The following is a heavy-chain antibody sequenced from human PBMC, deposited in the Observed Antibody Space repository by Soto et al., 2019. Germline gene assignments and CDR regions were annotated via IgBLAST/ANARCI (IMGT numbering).Heavy chain of an antibody. CDR3: AKDATVSRTYADY. J-gene: IGHJ4*02. CDR2: IYYSGST. Sequence: SDTLSLTCTVSGGSISSGGDYWSWIRQHPGKGLEWIGYIYYSGSTYYNPSLKSRVTISVDTSKNTLWLQMNSLRAEDTAVYYCAKDATVSRTYADYWGQVTLVTVSS. V-gene: IGHV4-31*03. D-gene: IGHD4-17*01. CDR1: GGSISSGGDY.